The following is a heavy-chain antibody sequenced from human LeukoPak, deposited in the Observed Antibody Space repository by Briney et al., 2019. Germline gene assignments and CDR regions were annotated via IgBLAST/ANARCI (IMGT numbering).Heavy chain of an antibody. Sequence: GGSLRLSCAASGFTFSSYGMSWVRQAPGKGLEWVSAISGSGGSTYYADSVKGRFTISRDNSKNTLYLRMNSLRAEDTAVYYCAKDFYSIVVVVAATLGHFDYWGQGTLVTVSS. CDR3: AKDFYSIVVVVAATLGHFDY. CDR1: GFTFSSYG. D-gene: IGHD2-15*01. J-gene: IGHJ4*02. CDR2: ISGSGGST. V-gene: IGHV3-23*01.